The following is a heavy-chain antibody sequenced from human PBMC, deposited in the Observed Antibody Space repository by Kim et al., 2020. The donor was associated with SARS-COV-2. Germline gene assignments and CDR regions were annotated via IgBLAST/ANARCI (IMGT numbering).Heavy chain of an antibody. D-gene: IGHD2-15*01. CDR2: ISGTGTIT. J-gene: IGHJ3*02. Sequence: GGSLRLSCATSGFTLSLYSMNWVRQSPGKGLEWVSHISGTGTITKHADSVRGRFTISRDNAKNSLFLQMNGLRAEDTAVDYWVRENYWAFDIWGQGTMVT. V-gene: IGHV3-48*04. CDR3: VRENYWAFDI. CDR1: GFTLSLYS.